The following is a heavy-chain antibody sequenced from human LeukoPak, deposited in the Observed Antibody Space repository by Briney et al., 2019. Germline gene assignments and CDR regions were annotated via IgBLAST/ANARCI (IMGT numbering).Heavy chain of an antibody. J-gene: IGHJ4*02. V-gene: IGHV4-59*01. CDR3: ARDNSSSWHLTFDY. CDR2: IYYSGST. D-gene: IGHD6-13*01. CDR1: GGSFSSYY. Sequence: AGTLSLTCTVSGGSFSSYYWSWIRQPPGKGLEWIGYIYYSGSTKHNPSLKSRVTISVDTSKKQFSLKLSSVNAADTAVYYCARDNSSSWHLTFDYWGQGTLVTVSS.